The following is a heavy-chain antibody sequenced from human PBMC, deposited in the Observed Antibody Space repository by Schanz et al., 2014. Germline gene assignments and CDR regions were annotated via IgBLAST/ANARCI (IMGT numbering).Heavy chain of an antibody. CDR3: ARDGDFDY. CDR2: INQDGSEK. CDR1: GLTFGSYC. V-gene: IGHV3-7*03. J-gene: IGHJ4*02. Sequence: EVQLVESGGGLVQPGGSLRLSWAASGLTFGSYCINWVRQAPGKGLEWVANINQDGSEKYYVDSVKGRFTISRDNAKNSLYLQMNSLRAEDTALYYCARDGDFDYWGQGTLVTVSS.